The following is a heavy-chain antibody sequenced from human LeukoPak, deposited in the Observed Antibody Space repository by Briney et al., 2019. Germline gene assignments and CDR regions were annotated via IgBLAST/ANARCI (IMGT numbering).Heavy chain of an antibody. D-gene: IGHD3-10*01. CDR3: ARDRVTMVRGVIPHYYYYYMDV. J-gene: IGHJ6*03. CDR2: IYTSGST. Sequence: SETLSLTCTVSGGSISSYYWSWIRQPAGKGLEWIGRIYTSGSTNYNPSLKSRVTISVDTSKNQFSLKLSSVTAADTAVYYCARDRVTMVRGVIPHYYYYYMDVWGKGTTVTISS. CDR1: GGSISSYY. V-gene: IGHV4-4*07.